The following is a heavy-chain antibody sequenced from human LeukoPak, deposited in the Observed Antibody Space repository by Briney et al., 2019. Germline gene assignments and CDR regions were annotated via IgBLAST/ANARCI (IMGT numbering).Heavy chain of an antibody. J-gene: IGHJ4*02. CDR2: IYSGGST. V-gene: IGHV3-53*01. CDR1: GFTISSNY. CDR3: ARGQQWLAFDY. Sequence: PGGSLRLSCAASGFTISSNYISWVRQAPGQGLEWVSVIYSGGSTFYADSVKGRFTISRDNSKNTLYLQMNSLRAEDTAVYYCARGQQWLAFDYWGQGTLVTVSS. D-gene: IGHD6-19*01.